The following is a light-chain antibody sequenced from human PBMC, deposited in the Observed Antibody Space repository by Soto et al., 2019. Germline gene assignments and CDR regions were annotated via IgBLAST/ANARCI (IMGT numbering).Light chain of an antibody. CDR1: SSDIGDWNY. Sequence: QSALTRPPSAPGSPGQSVTISCTGTSSDIGDWNYVSWYQQHPGKAPKLMIYDVSKRPSGVPDRFSGSKSGNTASLTVSGLQAEDEADYYCSSYAGSNNYVFGTGTKLTVL. J-gene: IGLJ1*01. CDR3: SSYAGSNNYV. CDR2: DVS. V-gene: IGLV2-8*01.